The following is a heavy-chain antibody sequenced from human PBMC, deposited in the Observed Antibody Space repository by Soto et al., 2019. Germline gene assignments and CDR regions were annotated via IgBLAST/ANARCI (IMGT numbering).Heavy chain of an antibody. V-gene: IGHV4-59*08. CDR3: ARAPRYSSPFDY. CDR1: GGSISSYY. Sequence: SETLSLTCTVSGGSISSYYWSWIRQPPGKGLEWIGYIYYSGSTNYNPSLKSRVTISVDTSKNQFSLKLSSVTATDTAVYYCARAPRYSSPFDYWGQGTLVTVSS. J-gene: IGHJ4*02. D-gene: IGHD3-9*01. CDR2: IYYSGST.